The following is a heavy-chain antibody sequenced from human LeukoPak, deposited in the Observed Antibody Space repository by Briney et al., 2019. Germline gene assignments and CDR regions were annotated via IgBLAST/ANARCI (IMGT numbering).Heavy chain of an antibody. V-gene: IGHV3-21*01. CDR3: ARDPYDYGDADGFDY. CDR2: ISSSSSYI. D-gene: IGHD4-17*01. J-gene: IGHJ4*02. CDR1: GFTFSSYS. Sequence: PGGSLRLSCAASGFTFSSYSMNWVRQAPGKGLEWVSSISSSSSYIYYADSVKGRFTISRDNAKNSLYLQMNSLRAEDTAVYYCARDPYDYGDADGFDYWGQGTLVTVSS.